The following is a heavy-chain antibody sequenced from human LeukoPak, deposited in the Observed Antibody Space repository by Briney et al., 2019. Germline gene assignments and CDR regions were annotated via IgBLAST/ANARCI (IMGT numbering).Heavy chain of an antibody. CDR3: ARDGSSGWLN. CDR1: GVSFSGYY. Sequence: SETLSLTCAVYGVSFSGYYWSWIRQPPGKGLEWIGEINHSGSTNYNPSLKSRVTISVDTSKNQFSLKLSSVTAADTAVYYCARDGSSGWLNWGQGTLVTVSS. CDR2: INHSGST. V-gene: IGHV4-34*01. D-gene: IGHD5-24*01. J-gene: IGHJ4*02.